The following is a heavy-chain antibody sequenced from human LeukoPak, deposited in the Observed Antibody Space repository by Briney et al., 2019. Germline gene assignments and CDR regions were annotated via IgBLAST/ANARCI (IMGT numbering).Heavy chain of an antibody. V-gene: IGHV3-30*02. D-gene: IGHD6-19*01. Sequence: GGSLRLSCAASGFTFSSYGMHWVRQAPGKGLERVAFIRYDGSNKYYADSVKGRFTISRDNSKNTLYLQMNSLRAEDTAVYYCAKDESLYSSGWCHDYWGQGTLVTVSS. CDR2: IRYDGSNK. CDR3: AKDESLYSSGWCHDY. J-gene: IGHJ4*02. CDR1: GFTFSSYG.